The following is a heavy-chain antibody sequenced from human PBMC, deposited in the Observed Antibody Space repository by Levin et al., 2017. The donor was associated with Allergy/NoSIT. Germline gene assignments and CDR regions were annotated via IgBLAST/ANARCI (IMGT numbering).Heavy chain of an antibody. J-gene: IGHJ6*02. V-gene: IGHV3-33*01. CDR3: ARGLGYCSSTSCHNYYYYYGMDV. CDR2: IWYDGSNK. CDR1: GFTFSSYG. D-gene: IGHD2-2*01. Sequence: PGGSLRLSCAASGFTFSSYGMHWVRQAPGKGLEWVAVIWYDGSNKYYADSVKGRFTISRDNSKNTLYLQMNSLRAEDTAVYYCARGLGYCSSTSCHNYYYYYGMDVWGQGTTVTVSS.